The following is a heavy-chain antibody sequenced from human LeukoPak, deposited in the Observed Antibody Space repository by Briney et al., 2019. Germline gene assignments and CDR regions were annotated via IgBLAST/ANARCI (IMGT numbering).Heavy chain of an antibody. J-gene: IGHJ4*02. D-gene: IGHD1-26*01. Sequence: SETRSPTYSGSGGSISSSSYYWGWIRKPPGKGLEWIGSIYYSGSTYYNPSLKSRVTISVDTSKNQFSLKLSSVTAADTAVYYCARDLTIEREYSGSYYLDYWGQGTLVTVSS. CDR3: ARDLTIEREYSGSYYLDY. CDR2: IYYSGST. CDR1: GGSISSSSYY. V-gene: IGHV4-39*07.